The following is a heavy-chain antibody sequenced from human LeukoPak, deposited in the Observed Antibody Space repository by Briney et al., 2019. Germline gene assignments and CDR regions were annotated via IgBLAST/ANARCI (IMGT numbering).Heavy chain of an antibody. CDR3: ARDPTYGSGSPYFDY. V-gene: IGHV3-53*01. D-gene: IGHD3-10*01. Sequence: PGGSLRLSCAASGFTVSSNYMSWVRQAPGKGLEWVSVIYSGGSTYYADSVKGRFTISRDNSKNTLYLQMDSLRAEDTAVYYCARDPTYGSGSPYFDYWGQGTLVTVPS. CDR2: IYSGGST. J-gene: IGHJ4*02. CDR1: GFTVSSNY.